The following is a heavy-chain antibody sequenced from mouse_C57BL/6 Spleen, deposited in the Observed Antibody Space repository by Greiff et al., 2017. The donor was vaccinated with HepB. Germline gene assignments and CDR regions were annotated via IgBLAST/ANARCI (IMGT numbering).Heavy chain of an antibody. CDR3: ARTAQAFAY. CDR2: IDPSDSYT. V-gene: IGHV1-50*01. Sequence: VQLQQPGAELVKPGASVKLSCKASGYTFTSYWMQWVKQRPGHGLEWIGEIDPSDSYTNYNQKFKGKATLTVDTSSSTAYMQLSSLTSEDSAVYYCARTAQAFAYWGQGTLVTVSA. J-gene: IGHJ3*01. D-gene: IGHD3-2*02. CDR1: GYTFTSYW.